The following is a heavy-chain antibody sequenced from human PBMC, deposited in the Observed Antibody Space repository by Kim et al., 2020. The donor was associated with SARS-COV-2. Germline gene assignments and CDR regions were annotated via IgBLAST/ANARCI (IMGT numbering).Heavy chain of an antibody. CDR2: ISSSSSTI. CDR1: GFTFSSYS. D-gene: IGHD3-10*01. Sequence: GGSLRLSCAASGFTFSSYSMNWVRQAPGKGLEWVSYISSSSSTIYYADSVKGRFTISRDNAKNSLYLQMNSLRAEDTAVYYCAREVYYGSGSAAASYNWFDPWGQGTLVTVSS. J-gene: IGHJ5*02. V-gene: IGHV3-48*04. CDR3: AREVYYGSGSAAASYNWFDP.